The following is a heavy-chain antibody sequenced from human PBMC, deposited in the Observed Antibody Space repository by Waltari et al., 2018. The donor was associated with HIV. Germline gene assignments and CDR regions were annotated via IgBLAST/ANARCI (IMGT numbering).Heavy chain of an antibody. Sequence: QVQLVQSGAEVKKPGASVKVSCKASGYTFTGYYMHWVRQAPGQGLGWMGWINPNSGGTNYAQKFQGRVTMTRDTSISRAYMEVSRLRSDDTAVYYCARDWQQWLVRGGAFDIWGQGTMVTVSS. CDR3: ARDWQQWLVRGGAFDI. CDR2: INPNSGGT. CDR1: GYTFTGYY. D-gene: IGHD6-19*01. V-gene: IGHV1-2*02. J-gene: IGHJ3*02.